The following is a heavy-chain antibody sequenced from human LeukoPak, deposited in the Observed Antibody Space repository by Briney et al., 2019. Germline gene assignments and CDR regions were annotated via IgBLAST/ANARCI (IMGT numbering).Heavy chain of an antibody. CDR1: GFTFSSYS. V-gene: IGHV3-21*01. D-gene: IGHD3-10*01. J-gene: IGHJ3*02. Sequence: GGSLRLSWAASGFTFSSYSMNWVRQAPGKGLEWVSSISSSSSYIYYADSVKGRFTISRDNAKNSLYLQMNSLRAEDTAVYYYARAMVRGSGAFDIWGQGTMVTVSS. CDR3: ARAMVRGSGAFDI. CDR2: ISSSSSYI.